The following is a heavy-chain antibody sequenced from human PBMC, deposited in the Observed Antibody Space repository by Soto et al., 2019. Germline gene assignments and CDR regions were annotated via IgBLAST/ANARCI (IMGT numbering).Heavy chain of an antibody. Sequence: ASVKVSCKASGYTFTSYAMNWVRQAPGQGLEWMGWINTNTGNPTYAQGFTGRFVFSLDTSVSTAYLQICSLKAEDTAVYYCAKDMAGRSIAARRGEICYYYGMDVWGQGTTVTVSS. CDR2: INTNTGNP. CDR1: GYTFTSYA. CDR3: AKDMAGRSIAARRGEICYYYGMDV. D-gene: IGHD6-6*01. J-gene: IGHJ6*02. V-gene: IGHV7-4-1*01.